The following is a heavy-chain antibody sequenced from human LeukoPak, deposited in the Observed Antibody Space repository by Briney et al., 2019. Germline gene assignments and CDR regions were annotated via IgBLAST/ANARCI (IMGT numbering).Heavy chain of an antibody. J-gene: IGHJ4*02. CDR3: ARDCCLLAAAGH. CDR1: GITVSTNY. CDR2: IDRGGDT. D-gene: IGHD6-13*01. V-gene: IGHV3-66*01. Sequence: GGSLRLSCEASGITVSTNYMSWVRQAAGKGLEWVSVIDRGGDTYYADSVKGRFTISRDSSKNTLFLQMNSLRAEDTAMYYCARDCCLLAAAGHWGQGTLVTVSS.